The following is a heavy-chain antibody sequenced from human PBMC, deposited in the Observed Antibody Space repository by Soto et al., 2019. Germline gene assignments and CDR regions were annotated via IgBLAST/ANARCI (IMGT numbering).Heavy chain of an antibody. J-gene: IGHJ4*02. CDR1: GDTFSSSA. CDR3: ARGIRDSSGWDFDY. D-gene: IGHD6-19*01. CDR2: LIPMFGTA. V-gene: IGHV1-69*06. Sequence: QVQLVQSGAEVKEPGSSVKVSCKASGDTFSSSAISWVRQAPGQGLEWMGGLIPMFGTANYAQKFQGRGMITADKSTSTVYMELTSLRSEDTAVYYCARGIRDSSGWDFDYWGQGTLVTVSS.